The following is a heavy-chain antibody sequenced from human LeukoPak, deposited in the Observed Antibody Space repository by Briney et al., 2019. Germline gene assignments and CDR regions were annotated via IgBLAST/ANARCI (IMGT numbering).Heavy chain of an antibody. J-gene: IGHJ5*02. CDR2: VYHSGST. D-gene: IGHD1-26*01. Sequence: SETLSLTCSVSGYSISSDYYWGWIRQPPGKGLEWIGTVYHSGSTYYNPSLKSRVTISVDTSKNQFSLKLSSVTAADTAVYYCAREVRSAWASFDPWGQGTLVTVSS. CDR3: AREVRSAWASFDP. V-gene: IGHV4-38-2*02. CDR1: GYSISSDYY.